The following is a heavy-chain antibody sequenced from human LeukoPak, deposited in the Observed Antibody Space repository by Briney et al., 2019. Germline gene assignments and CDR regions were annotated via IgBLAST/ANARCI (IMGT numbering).Heavy chain of an antibody. CDR2: INHSGST. V-gene: IGHV4-34*01. D-gene: IGHD5-12*01. CDR3: ASGDIVANSWFDP. J-gene: IGHJ5*02. Sequence: PSETLSLTCAVYGGSFSGYYWSWIRQPPGKGLEWIGEINHSGSTNYNPSLKSRVTISVDTSKNQFSLKLSSVTAADTAVYYCASGDIVANSWFDPWGQGTLVTVSS. CDR1: GGSFSGYY.